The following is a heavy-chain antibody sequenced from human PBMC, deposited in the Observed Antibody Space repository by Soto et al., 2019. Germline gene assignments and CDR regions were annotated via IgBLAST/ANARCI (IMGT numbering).Heavy chain of an antibody. Sequence: RVACAASGFTFSSYAMSWVRQAPGKGLEWVSAISGSGGSTYYADSVKSRFTNSRDNSKNTLYLQMNSLRAEDTAVYYCAKGASLRFLESSPYYYGMDVWGQGTTVTVSS. CDR3: AKGASLRFLESSPYYYGMDV. V-gene: IGHV3-23*01. CDR2: ISGSGGST. J-gene: IGHJ6*02. D-gene: IGHD3-3*01. CDR1: GFTFSSYA.